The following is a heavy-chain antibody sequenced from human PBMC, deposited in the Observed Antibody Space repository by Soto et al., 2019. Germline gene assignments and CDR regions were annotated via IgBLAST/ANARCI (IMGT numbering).Heavy chain of an antibody. D-gene: IGHD3-10*01. CDR3: AMVRGVITYYFDY. CDR2: IYYSGST. J-gene: IGHJ4*02. CDR1: GGSISSSSYY. Sequence: SETLSLTCTVSGGSISSSSYYWGWIRQPLGKGLGWIGSIYYSGSTYYNPSLKSRVTISVDTSKNQFSLKLSSVTAADTAVYYCAMVRGVITYYFDYWGQGTLVTVSS. V-gene: IGHV4-39*01.